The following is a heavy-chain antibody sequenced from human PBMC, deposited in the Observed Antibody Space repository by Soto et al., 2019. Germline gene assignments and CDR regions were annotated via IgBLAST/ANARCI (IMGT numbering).Heavy chain of an antibody. Sequence: ASETLSLTCTVSGGSISSSSYYSGWIRQPPVQGLEWSGSFYYSGSTYYNPSLKSRVTISVDTSKNQFSLKLSSVTAADTAVYYCARHTHYYDSSGLWRRGYYYYGMDVWGQGTTVTVSS. D-gene: IGHD3-22*01. V-gene: IGHV4-39*01. CDR1: GGSISSSSYY. J-gene: IGHJ6*02. CDR2: FYYSGST. CDR3: ARHTHYYDSSGLWRRGYYYYGMDV.